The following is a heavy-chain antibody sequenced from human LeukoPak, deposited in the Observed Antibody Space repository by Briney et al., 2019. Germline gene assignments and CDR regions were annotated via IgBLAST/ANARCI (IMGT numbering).Heavy chain of an antibody. CDR2: TYYSGST. CDR1: GGSISSYY. D-gene: IGHD6-13*01. J-gene: IGHJ5*02. Sequence: PSETLSLTCTVSGGSISSYYWSWIRQPPGKGLEWIGYTYYSGSTNYNPSLKSRVTISVDTSKNQFSLKLSSVTAADTAVYYCARHGGAAAGYNWFDPWGQGTLVTVSS. V-gene: IGHV4-59*08. CDR3: ARHGGAAAGYNWFDP.